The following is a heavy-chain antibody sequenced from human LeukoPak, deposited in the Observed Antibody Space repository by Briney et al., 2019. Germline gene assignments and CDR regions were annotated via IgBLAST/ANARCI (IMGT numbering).Heavy chain of an antibody. CDR1: GGSVSGYY. D-gene: IGHD3-10*01. CDR2: VNHRGTA. J-gene: IGHJ5*02. V-gene: IGHV4-34*01. Sequence: SETLSLTCGVDGGSVSGYYWSWIRQSPGKGLEWIGEVNHRGTANYNPSLRRRATISVDTSKNQFSLRLTSVTAADTAVYYCARSVRRLYGSGRSNWFDPWGQGTLVTVSS. CDR3: ARSVRRLYGSGRSNWFDP.